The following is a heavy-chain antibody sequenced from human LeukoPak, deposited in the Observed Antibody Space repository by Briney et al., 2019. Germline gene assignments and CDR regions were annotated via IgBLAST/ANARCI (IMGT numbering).Heavy chain of an antibody. J-gene: IGHJ4*02. CDR3: ARAYGDADYFDY. Sequence: SETLSLTCAVYGGSFSGYYWSWIRQPPGKGLEWIGYIYHSGSTYYNPSLKSRVTISVDRSKNQFSLKLSSVTAADTAVYYCARAYGDADYFDYWGQGTLVTVSS. CDR2: IYHSGST. D-gene: IGHD4-17*01. V-gene: IGHV4-34*01. CDR1: GGSFSGYY.